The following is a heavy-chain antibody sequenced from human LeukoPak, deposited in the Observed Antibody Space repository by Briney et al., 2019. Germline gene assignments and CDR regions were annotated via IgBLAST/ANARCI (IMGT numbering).Heavy chain of an antibody. CDR3: ARDREDVVVPAAMDY. CDR1: GFTFSSYS. CDR2: ISSSSSYI. J-gene: IGHJ4*02. Sequence: GGSLRLSCAASGFTFSSYSMNWVRQAPGKGLEWVSSISSSSSYIYYADSVKGRFTISRDNAKNSLYLQMNSLRAEDTAVYYCARDREDVVVPAAMDYWGQGTLVTVSS. V-gene: IGHV3-21*01. D-gene: IGHD2-2*01.